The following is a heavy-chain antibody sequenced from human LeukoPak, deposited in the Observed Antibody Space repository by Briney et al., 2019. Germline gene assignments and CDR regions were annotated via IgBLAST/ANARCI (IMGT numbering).Heavy chain of an antibody. J-gene: IGHJ3*02. D-gene: IGHD3-9*01. CDR1: GGSISSYS. CDR2: IDYSGSS. CDR3: ARDHPVADWAPDI. Sequence: SESLSLTCSVSGGSISSYSWTWIRQPPGKGLEWIGFIDYSGSSNYNPSLKSRVTISADPSTNHFSLNLTSVTAADTAVYFCARDHPVADWAPDIWGRGTMVTVSS. V-gene: IGHV4-59*13.